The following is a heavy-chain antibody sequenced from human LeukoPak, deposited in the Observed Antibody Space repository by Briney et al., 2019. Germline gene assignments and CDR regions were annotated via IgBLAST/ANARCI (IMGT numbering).Heavy chain of an antibody. Sequence: GASVKVSCKASGYAFTAYYMHWVRKAPGQGLEWMGWINPNSGGTNYAQKFQGRVTMTRDTSISTAYMELSRLRSDDTAVYYCARDFRGGVDYWGQGTLVTVSS. CDR3: ARDFRGGVDY. D-gene: IGHD3-16*01. CDR1: GYAFTAYY. J-gene: IGHJ4*02. V-gene: IGHV1-2*02. CDR2: INPNSGGT.